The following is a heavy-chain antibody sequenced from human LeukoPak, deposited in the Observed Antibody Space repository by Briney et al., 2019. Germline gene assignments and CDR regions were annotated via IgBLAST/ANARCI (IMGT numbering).Heavy chain of an antibody. V-gene: IGHV4-59*01. CDR2: IYYSGST. CDR1: GGSISSYY. Sequence: SETLSLTCTVSGGSISSYYWSWIRQPPGKGLEWIGYIYYSGSTNYNPSLKSRVTISVDTSKNQFSLKLSSVTAADTAVYYCARDAATVTPRVWMDVWGKGTTVTVSS. J-gene: IGHJ6*04. CDR3: ARDAATVTPRVWMDV. D-gene: IGHD4-17*01.